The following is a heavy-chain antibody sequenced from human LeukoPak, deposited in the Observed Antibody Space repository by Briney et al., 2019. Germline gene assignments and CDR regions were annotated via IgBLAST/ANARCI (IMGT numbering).Heavy chain of an antibody. CDR2: IKQDGSEK. D-gene: IGHD2/OR15-2a*01. J-gene: IGHJ4*02. Sequence: PGGSLRLSCAASGFTFSSYWMSWVRQAPGKGLEWVANIKQDGSEKYYVDSVKGRFTISRDNAKNSLYLQMNSLRAEDTAVYYCARDPFLSYSYFDYWGQGTLVTVSS. CDR1: GFTFSSYW. V-gene: IGHV3-7*01. CDR3: ARDPFLSYSYFDY.